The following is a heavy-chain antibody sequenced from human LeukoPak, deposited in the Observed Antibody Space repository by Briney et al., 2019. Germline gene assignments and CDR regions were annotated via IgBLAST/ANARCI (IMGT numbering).Heavy chain of an antibody. CDR3: AELGITMIGGV. V-gene: IGHV3-23*01. D-gene: IGHD3-10*02. Sequence: PGGTLRLSCAASGFIFSSYGMSWVRQAPGKGLEWVSAISGSGGSTYYADSVKGRFTISRDNAKNSLYLQMNSLRAEDTAVYYCAELGITMIGGVWGKGTTVTISS. J-gene: IGHJ6*04. CDR2: ISGSGGST. CDR1: GFIFSSYG.